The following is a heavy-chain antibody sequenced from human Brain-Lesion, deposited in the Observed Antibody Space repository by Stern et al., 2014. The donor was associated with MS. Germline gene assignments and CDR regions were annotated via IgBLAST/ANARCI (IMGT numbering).Heavy chain of an antibody. V-gene: IGHV3-74*02. CDR2: VNNDGRRT. CDR1: GFTFSNHW. CDR3: ARGERWFDS. J-gene: IGHJ5*01. D-gene: IGHD3-10*01. Sequence: EVQLVESGGGLVQPGGSLRLSCAASGFTFSNHWMHWVRQAPGKGLVWVSRVNNDGRRTSYADSVKGRFTMSRDNAKNTLYLQMNSLRVEDTAIYYCARGERWFDSWGQGTLVTVSS.